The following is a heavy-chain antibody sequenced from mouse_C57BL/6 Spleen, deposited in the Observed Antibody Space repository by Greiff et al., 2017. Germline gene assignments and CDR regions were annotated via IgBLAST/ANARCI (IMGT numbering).Heavy chain of an antibody. Sequence: QVQLQQPGAELVKPGASVKLSCKASGYTFTSYWMHWVKQRPGQGLEWIGMIHPTSGSTNYNEKFKSKATLTVDKSSSTAYMQLSSLTSEDSAVYYCARGPTVVASMDAMDYWGQGTSVTVSS. D-gene: IGHD1-1*01. CDR3: ARGPTVVASMDAMDY. CDR2: IHPTSGST. CDR1: GYTFTSYW. V-gene: IGHV1-64*01. J-gene: IGHJ4*01.